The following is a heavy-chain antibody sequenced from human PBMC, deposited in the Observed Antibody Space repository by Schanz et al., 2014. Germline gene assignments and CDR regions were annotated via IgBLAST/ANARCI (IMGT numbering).Heavy chain of an antibody. J-gene: IGHJ4*02. CDR2: ISGSGGST. Sequence: VQLVESGGGVVQPGGSLRLSCAASRFTFSNYAMSWVRQAPGKGLEWVSAISGSGGSTYYADSVKGRFTISRDNSKNTLYLQMNSLRAEDTAVYYCARDPGGTKTHGLWGQGTLVTVSS. V-gene: IGHV3-23*04. CDR1: RFTFSNYA. CDR3: ARDPGGTKTHGL. D-gene: IGHD2-15*01.